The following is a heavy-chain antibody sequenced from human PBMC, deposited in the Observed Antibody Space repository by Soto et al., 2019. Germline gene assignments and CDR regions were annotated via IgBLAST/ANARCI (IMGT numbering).Heavy chain of an antibody. D-gene: IGHD2-15*01. Sequence: PSETLSLTCTVSGGSISSYYWSWIRQPPGKGLEWIGYIYYSGSTNYNPSLKSRVTISVDTSKNQFSLKLSSVTAADTAVYYCARASRGYCSGGSCPFDYWGQGTLVTVSS. V-gene: IGHV4-59*01. CDR1: GGSISSYY. CDR2: IYYSGST. J-gene: IGHJ4*02. CDR3: ARASRGYCSGGSCPFDY.